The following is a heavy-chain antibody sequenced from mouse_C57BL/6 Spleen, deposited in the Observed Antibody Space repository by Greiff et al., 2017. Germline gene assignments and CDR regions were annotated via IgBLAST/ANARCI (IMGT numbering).Heavy chain of an antibody. CDR2: IYPRSGNT. CDR3: ASPVTTVPRGGFAY. J-gene: IGHJ3*01. D-gene: IGHD1-1*01. CDR1: GYTFTSYG. V-gene: IGHV1-81*01. Sequence: VQLQQSGAELARPGASVKLSCKASGYTFTSYGISWVKQRTGQGLEWIGEIYPRSGNTYYNEKFKGKATLTADKSSSTAYMELRSLTSEDSAVYFCASPVTTVPRGGFAYWGQGTLVTVSA.